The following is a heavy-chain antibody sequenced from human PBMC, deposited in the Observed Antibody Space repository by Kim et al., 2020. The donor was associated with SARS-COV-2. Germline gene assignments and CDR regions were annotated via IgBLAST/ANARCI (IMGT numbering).Heavy chain of an antibody. CDR1: GYTFGNYA. Sequence: ASVKVSCKASGYTFGNYAMHWVRQAPGQRLEWMGWINVGNGNTKYSQKLQGRVTIRRDTSASTSYMELSSLQSEDTAVYYCARLTTPGYSYGYGLDVWGQGTTVTVSS. D-gene: IGHD5-18*01. CDR2: INVGNGNT. J-gene: IGHJ6*02. CDR3: ARLTTPGYSYGYGLDV. V-gene: IGHV1-3*01.